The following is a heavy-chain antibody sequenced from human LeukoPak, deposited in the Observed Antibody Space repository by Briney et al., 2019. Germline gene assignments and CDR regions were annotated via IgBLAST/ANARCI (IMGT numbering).Heavy chain of an antibody. V-gene: IGHV4-30-2*01. CDR2: IYHGGST. D-gene: IGHD2-8*01. CDR3: ARGPISSVVLVVFAPRYFDY. J-gene: IGHJ4*02. Sequence: KTSETLSLTCAVSGGSISSGGYSWSWIRQPPGKGLEWIGYIYHGGSTNSNPSLKSRVTMSVDRSKNQFSLKLSSVTAADTAVYFCARGPISSVVLVVFAPRYFDYWGQGTLVTVSS. CDR1: GGSISSGGYS.